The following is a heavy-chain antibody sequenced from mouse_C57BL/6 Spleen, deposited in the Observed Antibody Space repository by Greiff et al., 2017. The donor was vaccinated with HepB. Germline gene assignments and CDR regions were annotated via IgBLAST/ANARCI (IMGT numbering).Heavy chain of an antibody. J-gene: IGHJ2*01. CDR3: ARDKGGYYAY. Sequence: EVQLQESGGGLVKPGGSLKLSCAASGFTFSSYAMSWVRQTPEKRLEWVATISDGGSYTYYPDNVKGRFTISRDNAKNNLYLQMSHLKSEDTAMYYCARDKGGYYAYWGQGTTLTVSS. V-gene: IGHV5-4*01. CDR1: GFTFSSYA. D-gene: IGHD2-3*01. CDR2: ISDGGSYT.